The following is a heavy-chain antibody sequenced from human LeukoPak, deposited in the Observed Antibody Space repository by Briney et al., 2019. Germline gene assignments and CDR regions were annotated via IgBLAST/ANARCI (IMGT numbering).Heavy chain of an antibody. V-gene: IGHV4-39*07. J-gene: IGHJ5*02. D-gene: IGHD3-10*01. CDR1: GGSISSSSYY. CDR3: ARVGEGFGELSSWYNWFDP. Sequence: PSETLSLTCTVSGGSISSSSYYWGWIRQPPGKGLEWIGSIYYSGSTYYNPSLKSRVIISVDTSKNQFSLKLSSVTAADTAVYYCARVGEGFGELSSWYNWFDPWGQGTLVTVSS. CDR2: IYYSGST.